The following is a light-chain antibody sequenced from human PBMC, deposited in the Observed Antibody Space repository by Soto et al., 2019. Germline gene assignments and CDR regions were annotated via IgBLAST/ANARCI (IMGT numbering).Light chain of an antibody. V-gene: IGKV3-15*01. J-gene: IGKJ2*01. Sequence: EIVMTHSPATLSVSPGERATLSCSASQSVSNNLAWYGQTPGQAPRLLIYGASTRDTAIRARFSGSGAGTECTRTISSLQSEDVAVDYCQQYDNSTYTFGQGTKVDIK. CDR2: GAS. CDR3: QQYDNSTYT. CDR1: QSVSNN.